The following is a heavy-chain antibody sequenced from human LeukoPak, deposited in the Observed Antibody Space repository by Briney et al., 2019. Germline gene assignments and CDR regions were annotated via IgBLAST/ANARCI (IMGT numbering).Heavy chain of an antibody. CDR3: ARHRDYYDT. CDR1: GSSINNNF. Sequence: SETLSLTCTVSGSSINNNFWTWIRQPQGKGLEWIGHIYSTGSANYNPSLKSRVLISGDTSKNQISLKLTSVTAADTAVYFCARHRDYYDTWGHGTLVTVSS. V-gene: IGHV4-59*08. J-gene: IGHJ4*01. CDR2: IYSTGSA. D-gene: IGHD3-22*01.